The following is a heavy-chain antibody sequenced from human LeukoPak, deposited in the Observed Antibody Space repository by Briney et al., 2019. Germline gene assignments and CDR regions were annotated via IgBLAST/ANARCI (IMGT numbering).Heavy chain of an antibody. V-gene: IGHV4-31*03. CDR1: GGSISSGGYY. J-gene: IGHJ5*02. CDR3: AIAVVVPAATGFDP. Sequence: SETLSLTCTVSGGSISSGGYYWSWLRQHPGKGLEWIGYIYYSGSTYYNPSLKSRVTISVDTSKNQFSLKLSSVTAADTAVYYCAIAVVVPAATGFDPWGQGTLVTVSS. CDR2: IYYSGST. D-gene: IGHD2-2*01.